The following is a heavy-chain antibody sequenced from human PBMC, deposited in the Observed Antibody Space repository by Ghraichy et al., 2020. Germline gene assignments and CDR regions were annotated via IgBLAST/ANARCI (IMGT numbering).Heavy chain of an antibody. CDR2: IKHDGSEK. V-gene: IGHV3-7*01. J-gene: IGHJ3*02. CDR3: ARDLWVGATGI. Sequence: GGSLTLSCAASGFTFGSYWMTWVRPAPGKGLECVANIKHDGSEKYYVDSVKGRFTISRDNAKNSLYLQMNSLRAEDTTVYYCARDLWVGATGIWCQGTMVTVSS. CDR1: GFTFGSYW. D-gene: IGHD1-26*01.